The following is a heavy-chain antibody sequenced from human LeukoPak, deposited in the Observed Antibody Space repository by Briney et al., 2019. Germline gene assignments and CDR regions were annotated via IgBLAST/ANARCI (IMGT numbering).Heavy chain of an antibody. CDR3: ARIMVRGVANFDY. D-gene: IGHD3-10*01. CDR1: GYTFTGYY. CDR2: INPNSGGT. V-gene: IGHV1-2*02. Sequence: EASVKVSCKASGYTFTGYYMHWVRQAPGQGLEWMGWINPNSGGTNYAQKFQGRVTMTRDTSISTAYMELSRLRSDDTAVYYCARIMVRGVANFDYWGQGTLVTVSS. J-gene: IGHJ4*02.